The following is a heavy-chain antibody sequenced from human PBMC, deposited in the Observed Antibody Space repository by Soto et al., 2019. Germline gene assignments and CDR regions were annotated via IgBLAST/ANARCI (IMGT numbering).Heavy chain of an antibody. CDR1: GFTFSSYG. CDR3: ASHARPGFGYYGMDV. D-gene: IGHD6-6*01. V-gene: IGHV3-30*03. J-gene: IGHJ6*02. CDR2: ISYDGNNK. Sequence: QVRLVESGGGVVQPGRSLRLSCAASGFTFSSYGMHWVRQAPGKGLEWVAVISYDGNNKYYADSVKGRFTISRDNSKNTLYLQMNSLRAEDTAVYYCASHARPGFGYYGMDVWGQGTTVTVSS.